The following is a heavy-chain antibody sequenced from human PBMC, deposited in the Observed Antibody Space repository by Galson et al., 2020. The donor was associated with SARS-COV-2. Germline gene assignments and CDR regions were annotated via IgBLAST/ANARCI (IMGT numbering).Heavy chain of an antibody. J-gene: IGHJ4*02. CDR3: SRESGTSCSGCGDFDY. CDR1: GFNFADYA. Sequence: TGGSLRLSCTASGFNFADYAVSWFRQAPGKGLDWVGFIRRTDYGETQEYAAAVRGRFTLSRDDSKNVGYLQMDRLGVEDTAVYFCSRESGTSCSGCGDFDYWGQGTLVTVSS. D-gene: IGHD3-3*01. V-gene: IGHV3-49*03. CDR2: IRRTDYGETQ.